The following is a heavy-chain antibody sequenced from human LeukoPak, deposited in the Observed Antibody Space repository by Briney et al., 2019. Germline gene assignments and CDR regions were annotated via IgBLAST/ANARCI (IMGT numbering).Heavy chain of an antibody. J-gene: IGHJ4*02. D-gene: IGHD3-3*01. V-gene: IGHV4-4*02. CDR2: IYHAGTT. Sequence: SETLSLTCAVSGASIRSSNWSWWARQPPGKGLEWIGEIYHAGTTNYNPSLKSRVTISVDNSRNQFSLKLTPVTAADTAVYYCMRIYWRNMSCYYFDFWGQGTLVTVPS. CDR1: GASIRSSNW. CDR3: MRIYWRNMSCYYFDF.